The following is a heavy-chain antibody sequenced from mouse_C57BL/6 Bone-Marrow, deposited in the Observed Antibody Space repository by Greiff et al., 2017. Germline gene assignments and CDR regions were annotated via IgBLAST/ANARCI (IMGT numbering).Heavy chain of an antibody. D-gene: IGHD1-1*01. J-gene: IGHJ2*01. CDR3: ARESYYNGSSSY. CDR1: GYTFTDYY. Sequence: QVQLKESGAELVRPGASVTLSCKASGYTFTDYYINWVKQRPVQGLEWIARIYPGSGNTYYNEKFKGKATLTAEKTSSTAYMQLSSLTSEDSAVYVCARESYYNGSSSYGGQGTTLTGSS. V-gene: IGHV1-76*01. CDR2: IYPGSGNT.